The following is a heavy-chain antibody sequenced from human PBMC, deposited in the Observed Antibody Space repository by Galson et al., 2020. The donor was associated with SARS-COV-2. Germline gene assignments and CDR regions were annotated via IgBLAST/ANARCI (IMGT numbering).Heavy chain of an antibody. Sequence: TGGSLRLSCAGSGFTFDDYTLYWVRQVPGKGLEWVSLISGDGAITYYADSVKGRFTISRDNSKNSLFLQMNSLTTEDTALYYCVKDIYMYWNDDFGLAPWALGTLVTVSS. D-gene: IGHD1-1*01. CDR1: GFTFDDYT. CDR3: VKDIYMYWNDDFGLAP. V-gene: IGHV3-43*01. CDR2: ISGDGAIT. J-gene: IGHJ5*02.